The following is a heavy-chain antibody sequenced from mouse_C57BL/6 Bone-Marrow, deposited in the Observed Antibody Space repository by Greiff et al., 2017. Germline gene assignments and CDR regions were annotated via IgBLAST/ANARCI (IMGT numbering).Heavy chain of an antibody. V-gene: IGHV1-55*01. J-gene: IGHJ1*03. CDR3: ARPYNSNYWYFDV. Sequence: QVQLQQPGAELVKPGASVKMSCKASGYTFTSYWITWVKQRPGQGLEWLGDIYPGSGSTNYNEKFKRKATLTVDTSSSTAYMQLSSLPSEDSAVYYCARPYNSNYWYFDVWGTGTTVTVSS. CDR2: IYPGSGST. D-gene: IGHD2-5*01. CDR1: GYTFTSYW.